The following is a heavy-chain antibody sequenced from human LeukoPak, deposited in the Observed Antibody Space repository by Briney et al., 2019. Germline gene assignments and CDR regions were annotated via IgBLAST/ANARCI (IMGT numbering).Heavy chain of an antibody. Sequence: PGGSLRLSCAASGFIFSTYVMTWVRQTPGKGLEWVSAISGSGDTTHYADSVEGRFTISRDNSKRTLFLQMDSLRDEDTAVYYCAKRSRPSDGSPFDYWGQGILVTVSS. CDR3: AKRSRPSDGSPFDY. CDR2: ISGSGDTT. J-gene: IGHJ4*02. CDR1: GFIFSTYV. V-gene: IGHV3-23*01. D-gene: IGHD5-24*01.